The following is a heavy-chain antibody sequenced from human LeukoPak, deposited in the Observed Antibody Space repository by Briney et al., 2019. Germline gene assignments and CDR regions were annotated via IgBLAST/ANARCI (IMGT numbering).Heavy chain of an antibody. CDR2: MNPNSGNT. J-gene: IGHJ6*03. V-gene: IGHV1-8*01. D-gene: IGHD6-19*01. CDR3: ARDLRLRQWLVAHYYYYYMDV. Sequence: ASVKVSCKASGYTFTSYDINWVRQATGQGLEWMGWMNPNSGNTGYAQKFQGRVTMTRNTSISTAYRELSSLRSENTAVYYCARDLRLRQWLVAHYYYYYMDVWGKGTPVTVSS. CDR1: GYTFTSYD.